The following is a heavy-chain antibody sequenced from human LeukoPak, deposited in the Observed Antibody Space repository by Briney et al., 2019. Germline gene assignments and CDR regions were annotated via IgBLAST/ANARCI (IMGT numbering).Heavy chain of an antibody. CDR2: IYSDGNT. CDR3: ARARSIAVAAGFDY. CDR1: GFTVSSNF. J-gene: IGHJ4*02. V-gene: IGHV3-53*01. D-gene: IGHD6-19*01. Sequence: PGGSLRLSCAASGFTVSSNFMSWVRQAPGKGLEWVSVIYSDGNTYYADSVKGRFTISRDNAKNSLYLQMNSLRAEDTAVYYCARARSIAVAAGFDYWGQGTLVTVSS.